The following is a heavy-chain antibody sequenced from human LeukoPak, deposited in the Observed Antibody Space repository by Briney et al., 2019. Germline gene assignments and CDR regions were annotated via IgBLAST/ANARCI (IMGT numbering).Heavy chain of an antibody. CDR2: IYSGGST. CDR3: ASSGYDSSGSLSR. Sequence: PGGSLRLSCAASGFTFSSYAMSWVRQAPGKGLEWVSVIYSGGSTYYADSVKGRFTISRDNSKNTLYLQMNSLRAEDTAVYYCASSGYDSSGSLSRWGQGTLVTVSS. J-gene: IGHJ4*02. D-gene: IGHD3-22*01. V-gene: IGHV3-66*01. CDR1: GFTFSSYA.